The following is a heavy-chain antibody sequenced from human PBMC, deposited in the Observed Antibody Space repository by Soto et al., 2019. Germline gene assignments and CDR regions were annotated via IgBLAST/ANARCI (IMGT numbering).Heavy chain of an antibody. CDR3: ARDGYSSGYNWFDP. CDR2: IYYSGST. J-gene: IGHJ5*02. D-gene: IGHD6-19*01. Sequence: SETLSLTCTVSGGSISSYYWSWIRQPPGKGLEWIGYIYYSGSTNYNPSLKSRVTISVDTSKNQFSLKLSSVTAADTAVYYCARDGYSSGYNWFDPWGQGTLVTVS. CDR1: GGSISSYY. V-gene: IGHV4-59*01.